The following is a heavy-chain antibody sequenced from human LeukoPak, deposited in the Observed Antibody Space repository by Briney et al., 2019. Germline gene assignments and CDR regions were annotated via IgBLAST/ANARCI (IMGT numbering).Heavy chain of an antibody. J-gene: IGHJ4*02. Sequence: GASVKVSCKASGYTFTSYGISWVRQAPGQGLEWMGWISAYNGNTSYAQKLQGRVTMTTDTSTSTAYMELRSLRSDDTAVYYCARGAVAGPFRSDFDYWGQGTLVTVSS. V-gene: IGHV1-18*01. D-gene: IGHD6-19*01. CDR1: GYTFTSYG. CDR3: ARGAVAGPFRSDFDY. CDR2: ISAYNGNT.